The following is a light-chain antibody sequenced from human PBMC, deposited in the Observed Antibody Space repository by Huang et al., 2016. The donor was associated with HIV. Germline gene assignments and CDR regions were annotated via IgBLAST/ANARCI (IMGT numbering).Light chain of an antibody. CDR1: QGIANY. CDR3: LQHHAYPRT. CDR2: AAS. Sequence: DIQLTQSPSAMSASVGDRVSITCRASQGIANYLVWFQQRPGGAPKRLIYAASSLQMGVPLRFSGSGSGTKFTLTISCLQPEDFATYYCLQHHAYPRTFGQGTKVEV. J-gene: IGKJ1*01. V-gene: IGKV1-17*03.